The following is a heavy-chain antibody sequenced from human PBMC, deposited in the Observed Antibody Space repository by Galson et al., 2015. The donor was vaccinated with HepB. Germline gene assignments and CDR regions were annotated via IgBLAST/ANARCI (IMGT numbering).Heavy chain of an antibody. V-gene: IGHV3-23*01. CDR1: GFTFSSYA. J-gene: IGHJ4*02. D-gene: IGHD4-11*01. CDR2: ISGSGAIT. Sequence: SLRLSCAASGFTFSSYAMSWVRQTPGKGLEWVSSISGSGAITYCADSVKGRFTISRDNSKNALYLQMNSLRAADAAVYYCAKDHQGWASVTTIDYWGQGTLVTVSS. CDR3: AKDHQGWASVTTIDY.